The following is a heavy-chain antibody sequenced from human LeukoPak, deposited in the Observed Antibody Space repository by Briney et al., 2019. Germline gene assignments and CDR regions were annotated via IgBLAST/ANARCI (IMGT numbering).Heavy chain of an antibody. Sequence: SGPTLVNPTETLTLTCTFSGFSLDSTAVGVGWVRQPPGKALEWLALIYGSDDKRYMPSLQNRLTITKDTSKNLVVLTMANVDPVDTATYYCARQGYGYVYLDFWGRGILVTVSS. D-gene: IGHD5-18*01. CDR1: GFSLDSTAVG. CDR3: ARQGYGYVYLDF. V-gene: IGHV2-5*01. J-gene: IGHJ4*02. CDR2: IYGSDDK.